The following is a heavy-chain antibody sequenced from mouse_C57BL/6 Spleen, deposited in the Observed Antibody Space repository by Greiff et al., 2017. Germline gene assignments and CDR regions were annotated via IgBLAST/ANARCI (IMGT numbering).Heavy chain of an antibody. CDR3: ARWGYYGSSLYYYAMDY. CDR2: ILPGSGST. J-gene: IGHJ4*01. Sequence: QVQLKQSGAELMKPGASVKLSCKATGYTFTGYWIEWVKQRPGHGLEWIGEILPGSGSTNYNEKFKGKATFTADTSSNTAYMQLSSLTTEDSAIYYCARWGYYGSSLYYYAMDYWGQGTSVTVSS. CDR1: GYTFTGYW. V-gene: IGHV1-9*01. D-gene: IGHD1-1*01.